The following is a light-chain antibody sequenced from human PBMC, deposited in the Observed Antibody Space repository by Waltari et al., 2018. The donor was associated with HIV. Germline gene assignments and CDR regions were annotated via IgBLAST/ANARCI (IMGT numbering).Light chain of an antibody. V-gene: IGKV1-39*01. CDR2: AAS. J-gene: IGKJ4*01. CDR3: QQSYSTPLT. Sequence: TQSPDTLSLSPGERGTLSCRASQSVSSNYLAWYQQKPGKAPKLLIYAASSLQSGVPSRFSGSGSGTDFTLTISSLQPEDFATYYCQQSYSTPLTFGGGTKVEIK. CDR1: QSVSSNY.